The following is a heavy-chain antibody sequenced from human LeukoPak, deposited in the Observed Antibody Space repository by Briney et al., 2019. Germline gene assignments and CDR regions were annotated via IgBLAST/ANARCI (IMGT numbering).Heavy chain of an antibody. V-gene: IGHV1-18*01. D-gene: IGHD3-22*01. Sequence: ASMKVSCKASGYTFTGYAISWVRQAPGQGLEWMGWVSAYNGATNYAQNFQDRVTMTTDTPTTTAYMELRSLRSDDTAVYYCARVDLYYDSSGYSQAANDYWGQGTLVTVSS. CDR1: GYTFTGYA. CDR2: VSAYNGAT. CDR3: ARVDLYYDSSGYSQAANDY. J-gene: IGHJ4*02.